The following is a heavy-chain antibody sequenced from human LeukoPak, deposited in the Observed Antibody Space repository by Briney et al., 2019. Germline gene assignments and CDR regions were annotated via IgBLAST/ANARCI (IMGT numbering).Heavy chain of an antibody. D-gene: IGHD4-23*01. V-gene: IGHV3-23*01. CDR1: GFTFSNYA. CDR3: ARGLPDDYGGNGYFDY. CDR2: ISGSGAT. J-gene: IGHJ4*02. Sequence: GGSLRLSCAASGFTFSNYAMSWVRQVPGKGLEWVSSISGSGATFYADSVKGRFTISRDNSRNTLSLQMNSLRAEDTAVYYCARGLPDDYGGNGYFDYWGQGTLVTVSS.